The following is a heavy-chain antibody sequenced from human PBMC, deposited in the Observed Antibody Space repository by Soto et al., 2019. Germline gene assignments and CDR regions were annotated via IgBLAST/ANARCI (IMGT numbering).Heavy chain of an antibody. V-gene: IGHV1-69*06. CDR1: GGTFSSYA. CDR3: ADGDYSYYYYYGMDV. Sequence: SVKVSCKASGGTFSSYAISWVRQAPGQGLEWMGGIIPIFGTANYAQKFQGRVTITADKSTSTAYMELSSLRSEDTAVYYCADGDYSYYYYYGMDVWGQGTTVTVSS. CDR2: IIPIFGTA. J-gene: IGHJ6*02. D-gene: IGHD4-17*01.